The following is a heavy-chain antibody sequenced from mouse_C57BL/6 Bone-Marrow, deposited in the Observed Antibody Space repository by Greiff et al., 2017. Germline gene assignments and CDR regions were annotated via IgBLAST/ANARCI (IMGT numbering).Heavy chain of an antibody. J-gene: IGHJ4*01. CDR2: IYPRSGNT. D-gene: IGHD6-5*01. CDR1: GYTFTSYG. Sequence: VQLQQSGAELARPGASVKLSCKASGYTFTSYGISWVKQRTGQGLEWIGEIYPRSGNTYYNEKFKGKATLTVAKSSSTAYMELRSLTSEDSAVYLSARAYTCMDYWGQGTSVTVSA. V-gene: IGHV1-81*01. CDR3: ARAYTCMDY.